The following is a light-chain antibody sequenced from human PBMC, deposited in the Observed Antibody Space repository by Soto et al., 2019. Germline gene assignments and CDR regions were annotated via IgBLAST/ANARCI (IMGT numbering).Light chain of an antibody. CDR3: TDGGTSAPWT. V-gene: IGKV3-20*01. CDR1: QNVRGNE. J-gene: IGKJ1*01. Sequence: EVVLTQSPGTLSLSPGERATLSCRASQNVRGNELAWYQQKPGQAPRLLIYRGSTRATGIPDRFSGRGSGTDFTLSISRLEPEDFAVYYCTDGGTSAPWTFGQGTKVEIK. CDR2: RGS.